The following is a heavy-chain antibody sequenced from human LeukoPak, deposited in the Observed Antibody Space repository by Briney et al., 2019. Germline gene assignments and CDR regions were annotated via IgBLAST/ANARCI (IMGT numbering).Heavy chain of an antibody. V-gene: IGHV1-69*05. CDR2: ISPIFGTA. J-gene: IGHJ6*03. D-gene: IGHD2-15*01. CDR1: GGTFSSYA. Sequence: SVKVSCKASGGTFSSYAISWVRQAPGQGLEWMGGISPIFGTANYAQKFQGRVTITTDESTSTAYMELSSLRSEDTAVYYCARGVVVVAAPSYYYYMDVWGKGTTVTVSS. CDR3: ARGVVVVAAPSYYYYMDV.